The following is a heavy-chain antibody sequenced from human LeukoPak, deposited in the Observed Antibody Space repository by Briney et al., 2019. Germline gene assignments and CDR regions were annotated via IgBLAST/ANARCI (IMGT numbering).Heavy chain of an antibody. V-gene: IGHV1-69*05. D-gene: IGHD1-26*01. CDR2: IIPIFGTA. CDR3: ARWVGEGRWELLPTGSGFDP. J-gene: IGHJ5*02. CDR1: GGTFSSYA. Sequence: GASVKVSCKASGGTFSSYAISWVRQAPGQGLEWMGGIIPIFGTANYAQKFQGRVTITTDESTSTAYMELSSLRSEDTAVYYCARWVGEGRWELLPTGSGFDPWGQGTLVTVSS.